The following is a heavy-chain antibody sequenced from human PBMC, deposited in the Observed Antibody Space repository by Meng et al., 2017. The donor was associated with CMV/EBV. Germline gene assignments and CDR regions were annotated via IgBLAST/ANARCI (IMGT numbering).Heavy chain of an antibody. D-gene: IGHD2/OR15-2a*01. V-gene: IGHV3-9*01. CDR1: GFTFDDYA. CDR3: AKDISTTGPYYFNY. J-gene: IGHJ4*02. Sequence: SLKISCAASGFTFDDYAMHWVRQAPGKGLEWVSGISWNSGRIDYADSVMGRFTISRDNAKNSLFLQMNSLRAEDTALYYCAKDISTTGPYYFNYWGQGTLVIVSS. CDR2: ISWNSGRI.